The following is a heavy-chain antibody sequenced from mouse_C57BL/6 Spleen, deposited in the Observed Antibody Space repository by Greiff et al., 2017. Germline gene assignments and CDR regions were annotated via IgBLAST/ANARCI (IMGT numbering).Heavy chain of an antibody. V-gene: IGHV10-1*01. CDR2: IRSKSNNYAT. J-gene: IGHJ4*01. CDR1: GFSFNTYA. CDR3: ARDQEGDSPYAMDY. Sequence: EVMLVESGGGLVQPKGSLKLSCAASGFSFNTYAMNWVRQAPGKGLEWVARIRSKSNNYATYYADSVKDRFTISRDDSESMLYLQMNNLKTEDTAMYYCARDQEGDSPYAMDYWGQGTSVTVSS. D-gene: IGHD3-2*02.